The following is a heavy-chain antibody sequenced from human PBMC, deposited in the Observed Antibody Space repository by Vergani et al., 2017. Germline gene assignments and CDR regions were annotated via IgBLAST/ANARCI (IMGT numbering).Heavy chain of an antibody. Sequence: QVRLQESGPGLVKPSETLSLTCSVSGGSMSGYYWCWIRQPQGKELEGIGDMYHSGSNNYNTSLETGVTISGDTSTSTVNMDLSNLRTEDTAVYYCARPHGDILPPDPRRLDYWGQGTLVTVSS. CDR3: ARPHGDILPPDPRRLDY. V-gene: IGHV4-59*01. J-gene: IGHJ4*02. CDR2: MYHSGSN. CDR1: GGSMSGYY.